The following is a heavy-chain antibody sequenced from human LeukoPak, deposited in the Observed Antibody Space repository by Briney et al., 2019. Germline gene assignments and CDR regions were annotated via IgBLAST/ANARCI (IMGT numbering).Heavy chain of an antibody. Sequence: GGSLRLSCVASGVTLSNYAMSWARQAPGKGLEWVSGISSSGSGGNTYDADSVKGRFTISRDSSRNTLLLHMNTLRAEDTAIYYCAKDRTVGASYWYFDLWGRGTLVTVSS. CDR3: AKDRTVGASYWYFDL. CDR1: GVTLSNYA. J-gene: IGHJ2*01. D-gene: IGHD1-26*01. V-gene: IGHV3-23*01. CDR2: ISSSGSGGNT.